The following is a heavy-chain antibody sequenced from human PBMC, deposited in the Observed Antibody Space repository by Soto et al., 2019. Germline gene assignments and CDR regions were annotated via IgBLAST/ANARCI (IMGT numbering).Heavy chain of an antibody. CDR1: GGTFSSYA. Sequence: SVKVSCKASGGTFSSYAISWVRQAPGQGLEWMGGIIPIFGTANYAQKFQGRVTITADESTSTAYMELSSLRSEDTAVYYCATGPDYYGSGSYYNFDYWGQGTLVTVSS. V-gene: IGHV1-69*13. CDR3: ATGPDYYGSGSYYNFDY. D-gene: IGHD3-10*01. J-gene: IGHJ4*02. CDR2: IIPIFGTA.